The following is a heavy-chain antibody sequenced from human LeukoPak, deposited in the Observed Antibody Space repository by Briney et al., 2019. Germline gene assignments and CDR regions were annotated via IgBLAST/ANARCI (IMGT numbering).Heavy chain of an antibody. CDR2: ITYDGTNK. V-gene: IGHV3-30*01. CDR3: ARVNYNYIYDPIDY. CDR1: GFTFSSYS. D-gene: IGHD3-10*01. Sequence: GGSLRLSCAASGFTFSSYSLHWVRQAPGKGLECVAVITYDGTNKYYADSVKGRFTISRDNSKKTLYMQMNSLRTGDTAVYYCARVNYNYIYDPIDYWGQGTLVTVSS. J-gene: IGHJ4*02.